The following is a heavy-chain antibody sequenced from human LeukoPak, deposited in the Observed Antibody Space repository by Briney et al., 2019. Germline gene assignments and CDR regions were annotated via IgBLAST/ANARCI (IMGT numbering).Heavy chain of an antibody. CDR2: IYHSGST. D-gene: IGHD3-10*01. CDR1: GGSISSYS. V-gene: IGHV4-30-2*01. Sequence: SETLSLTCTVSGGSISSYSWSWIRQPPGKGLEWIGYIYHSGSTYYNPSLKSRVTISVDRSKNQFSLKLSSVTAADTAVYYCARGGEYYYGSGSPNYFDYWGQGTLVTVSS. J-gene: IGHJ4*02. CDR3: ARGGEYYYGSGSPNYFDY.